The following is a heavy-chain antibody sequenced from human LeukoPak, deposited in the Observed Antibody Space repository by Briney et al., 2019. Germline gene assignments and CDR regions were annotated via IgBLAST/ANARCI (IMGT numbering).Heavy chain of an antibody. Sequence: SVKVSCKASGGTFSRYDINWVRQAPGQGLEWMGGILPLFGTTNYAPKFQGRVTISADESASRAYMELSSLRSEDTAVYYCARVTGLPTQYYFDYWGQGALVTVSS. J-gene: IGHJ4*02. D-gene: IGHD3-9*01. CDR1: GGTFSRYD. CDR2: ILPLFGTT. V-gene: IGHV1-69*01. CDR3: ARVTGLPTQYYFDY.